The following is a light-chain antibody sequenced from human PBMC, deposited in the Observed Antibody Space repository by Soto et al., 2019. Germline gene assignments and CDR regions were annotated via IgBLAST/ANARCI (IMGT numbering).Light chain of an antibody. CDR1: QSVSSSY. Sequence: EIFLTQSPDTLSLYPGERATLSCRASQSVSSSYLAWYQQKPGQAPRLLIYGASNRATGIPDRFSGSGSGTDFTLTISRLEPEDFAVYYCQQYGSSGTFGQVTKVDIK. V-gene: IGKV3-20*01. CDR2: GAS. J-gene: IGKJ1*01. CDR3: QQYGSSGT.